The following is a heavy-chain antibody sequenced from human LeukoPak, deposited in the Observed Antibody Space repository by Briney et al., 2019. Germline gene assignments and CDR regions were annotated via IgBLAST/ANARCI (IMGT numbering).Heavy chain of an antibody. V-gene: IGHV3-15*01. D-gene: IGHD3-16*02. CDR3: XXXXXXXXXXGSYRPGRIYYYMDV. CDR1: GFTFSGSA. CDR2: IKSKTDGGTT. J-gene: IGHJ6*03. Sequence: GGSLKLSCAASGFTFSGSAMHWVRQAPGEGLEWVGRIKSKTDGGTTDYAAPVKGRFTISRDDSKNTAYLQMNSLKTEDTYVXXXXXXXXXXXXXGSYRPGRIYYYMDVWGKGTTVTISS.